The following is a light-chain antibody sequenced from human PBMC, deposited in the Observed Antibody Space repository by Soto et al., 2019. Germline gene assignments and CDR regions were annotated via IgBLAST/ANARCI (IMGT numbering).Light chain of an antibody. CDR1: SRDVGGYNY. Sequence: QSALTQPASVSGSPGQSITISCTGTSRDVGGYNYVSWYQQHPGIAPKLLIYGVTNRPSGVSTRFSGSKSGNTASLTISGRQAEDEADYHCSSYTSASTLLYLFGTGTKLTVL. CDR2: GVT. CDR3: SSYTSASTLLYL. V-gene: IGLV2-14*01. J-gene: IGLJ1*01.